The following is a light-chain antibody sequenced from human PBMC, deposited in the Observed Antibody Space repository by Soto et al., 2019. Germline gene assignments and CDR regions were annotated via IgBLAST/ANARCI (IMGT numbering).Light chain of an antibody. Sequence: NMLSLSPDSMSLSTGERAKVQCWASQSVTTKLAWYQHKPGQAPRLLISGASSRASGVPDRFSGSGSETDFTLIISRLQPEDFALYYCQQYGGSPITHAQGTRLEI. J-gene: IGKJ5*01. V-gene: IGKV3-20*01. CDR2: GAS. CDR3: QQYGGSPIT. CDR1: QSVTTK.